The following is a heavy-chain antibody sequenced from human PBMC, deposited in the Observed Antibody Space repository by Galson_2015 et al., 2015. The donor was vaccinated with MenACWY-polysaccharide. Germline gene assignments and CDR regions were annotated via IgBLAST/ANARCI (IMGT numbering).Heavy chain of an antibody. V-gene: IGHV4-31*03. CDR1: GGSMKRTRHY. Sequence: TLSLTCTVSGGSMKRTRHYWGWIRQPPGKGLEWIGYIYYSGFTKSNPSLKSRVSVSMDTSKNQFSLRLNSVTAADTAVYYCAISKALSGSFGWFGPWGQGTLVTVSS. J-gene: IGHJ5*02. CDR3: AISKALSGSFGWFGP. CDR2: IYYSGFT. D-gene: IGHD3-10*01.